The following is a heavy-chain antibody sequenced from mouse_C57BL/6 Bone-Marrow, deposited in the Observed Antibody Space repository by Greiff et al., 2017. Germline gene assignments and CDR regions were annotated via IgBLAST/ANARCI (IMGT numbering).Heavy chain of an antibody. CDR2: IHPNSGST. V-gene: IGHV1-64*01. CDR1: GYTFTSYW. CDR3: ARSYYGNYLYYAMDY. J-gene: IGHJ4*01. D-gene: IGHD2-10*01. Sequence: QVQLKQPGAELVKPGASVKLSCKASGYTFTSYWMHWVKQRPGQGLEWIGMIHPNSGSTNYNEKFKSKATLTVDKSSSTAYMQLSSLTSEDSAVYYCARSYYGNYLYYAMDYWGQGTSVTVSS.